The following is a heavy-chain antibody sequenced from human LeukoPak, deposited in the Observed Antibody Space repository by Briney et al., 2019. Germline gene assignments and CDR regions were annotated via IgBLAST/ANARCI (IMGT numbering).Heavy chain of an antibody. CDR2: IHDSGTT. J-gene: IGHJ5*02. D-gene: IGHD1-1*01. CDR1: GASISSYY. Sequence: SETLSLTCTVSGASISSYYWSWIRQPPGKGLEWIGCIHDSGTTYYNPSLKSRVTISMDTSKNQLSLKLSSVTAADTAVFYCARHFDRPHPEGNSRLKWFDPWGQGTLATVSS. CDR3: ARHFDRPHPEGNSRLKWFDP. V-gene: IGHV4-59*08.